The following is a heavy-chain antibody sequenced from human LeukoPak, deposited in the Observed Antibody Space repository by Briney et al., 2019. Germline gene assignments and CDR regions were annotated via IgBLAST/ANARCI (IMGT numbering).Heavy chain of an antibody. J-gene: IGHJ4*02. CDR1: GDSVSINSAA. V-gene: IGHV6-1*01. D-gene: IGHD3-9*01. CDR2: TYYRSKWYN. CDR3: ARVGGTYYDILTGYPYFDY. Sequence: SQTLSLTCAISGDSVSINSAAWNWIRQSPSRGLEWLGRTYYRSKWYNDYAVSVKSRITINPDTSKNQFSLQLNSVTPEDTAVYYCARVGGTYYDILTGYPYFDYWGQGTLVTVSS.